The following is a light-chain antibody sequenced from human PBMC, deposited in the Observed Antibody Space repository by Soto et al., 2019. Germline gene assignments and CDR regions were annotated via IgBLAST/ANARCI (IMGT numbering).Light chain of an antibody. CDR3: QQYGSSTVT. CDR1: XXVXXSY. CDR2: GAS. J-gene: IGKJ1*01. Sequence: EIVLTQSPXTXSLSXGXXATXSCXAXXXVXXSYLAWYQQKPGQAPRLLIYGASSRATGIPDRFSGSGSGTDFTLTISRLEPEDFAVYYCQQYGSSTVTFGQGTKVEIK. V-gene: IGKV3-20*01.